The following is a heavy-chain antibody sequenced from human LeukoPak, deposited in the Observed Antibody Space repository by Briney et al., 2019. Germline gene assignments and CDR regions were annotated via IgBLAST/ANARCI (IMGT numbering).Heavy chain of an antibody. CDR2: IYPRDGST. CDR1: GYTFTNNY. J-gene: IGHJ4*02. V-gene: IGHV1-46*01. CDR3: ARDQEGFDY. Sequence: ASVKVSCKASGYTFTNNYLHWVRQAPGQGLEWMGMIYPRDGSTSYAQDFQGRVTVTRDTSTTTVHMELRGLRSEDTAVYYCARDQEGFDYWGQGTVATVSS.